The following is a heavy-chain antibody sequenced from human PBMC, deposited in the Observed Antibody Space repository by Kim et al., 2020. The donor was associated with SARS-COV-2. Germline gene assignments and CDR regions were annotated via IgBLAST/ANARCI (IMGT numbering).Heavy chain of an antibody. Sequence: GGSLRLSCAASGFTFSSYGMHWVRQAPGKGLEWVAVIWYDGSNKYYADSVKGRFTISRDNSKNTLYLQMNSLRAEDTAVYYCAKDRGRGTTVTTGSYYYYYGMDVWGQGTTVTVSS. CDR2: IWYDGSNK. CDR3: AKDRGRGTTVTTGSYYYYYGMDV. D-gene: IGHD4-17*01. CDR1: GFTFSSYG. V-gene: IGHV3-33*06. J-gene: IGHJ6*02.